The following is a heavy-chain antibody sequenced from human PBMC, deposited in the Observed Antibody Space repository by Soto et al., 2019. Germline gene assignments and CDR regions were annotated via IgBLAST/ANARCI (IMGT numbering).Heavy chain of an antibody. V-gene: IGHV4-30-2*01. Sequence: QLQLQESGSGLVKPSQTLSLTCAVSGGSISSGGYSWSWIRQPPGKGLEWIGYIYHSGSTYSNPSLKCRSTIAVVRSKILCSRKLSSVNAADTAVYYCARLPDRWGQGTLVTVSS. CDR1: GGSISSGGYS. CDR3: ARLPDR. CDR2: IYHSGST. D-gene: IGHD2-2*01. J-gene: IGHJ5*02.